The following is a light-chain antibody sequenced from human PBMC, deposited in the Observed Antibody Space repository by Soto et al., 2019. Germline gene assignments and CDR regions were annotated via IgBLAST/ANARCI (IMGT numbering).Light chain of an antibody. J-gene: IGLJ1*01. Sequence: QSALTQPASVSGSPGQSITMSCTGTSSDVGGYNYVSWYQQYPGKAPKLMIYEVSNRPSGVSNRFSSSKSGNTAALTISGLQAEDGADYYCSSYTSSSTYVFGTGTKLTVL. V-gene: IGLV2-14*01. CDR3: SSYTSSSTYV. CDR2: EVS. CDR1: SSDVGGYNY.